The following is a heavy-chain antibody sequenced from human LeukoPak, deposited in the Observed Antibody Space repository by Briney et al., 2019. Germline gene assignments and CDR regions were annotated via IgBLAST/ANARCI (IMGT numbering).Heavy chain of an antibody. V-gene: IGHV4-34*01. Sequence: SETLSLTCTVSDGSFSSYSWSWIRQPPGRGLEWIGEINHSGRTNYNPSLKKRVTISIDTSKKQFSLKLSSVTAADTAVYYCARHVGGQPYYYYYYYMDVWGKGTTVTISS. J-gene: IGHJ6*03. CDR1: DGSFSSYS. CDR3: ARHVGGQPYYYYYYYMDV. CDR2: INHSGRT. D-gene: IGHD3-16*01.